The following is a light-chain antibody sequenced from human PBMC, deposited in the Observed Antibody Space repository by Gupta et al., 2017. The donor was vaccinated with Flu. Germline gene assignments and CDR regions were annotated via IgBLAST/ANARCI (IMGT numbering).Light chain of an antibody. CDR1: SRHVGGYNY. V-gene: IGLV2-14*01. CDR2: DVS. J-gene: IGLJ1*01. CDR3: ISYTSSTIYV. Sequence: QSALTQPASVSGSPGPSITISCTGTSRHVGGYNYVSWYQHHPGKAPQLIIYDVSNRPSGVSNRFSGSMSGSTASLTISGPQADDEADYYCISYTSSTIYVFGSGTKVTVL.